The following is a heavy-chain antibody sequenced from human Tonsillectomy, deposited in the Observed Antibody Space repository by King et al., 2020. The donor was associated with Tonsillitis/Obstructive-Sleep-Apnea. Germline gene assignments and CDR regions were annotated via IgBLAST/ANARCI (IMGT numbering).Heavy chain of an antibody. CDR3: ARGIYDSSGYYPIHFDY. CDR1: GFTFSDYY. J-gene: IGHJ4*02. D-gene: IGHD3-22*01. V-gene: IGHV3-11*05. CDR2: ISSSSSYT. Sequence: VQLVESGGGLVKPGGSLRLSCAASGFTFSDYYMSWIRQAPGKGLEWVSYISSSSSYTNYADSVKGRLTNSRDNAKNSLYLQMNSLRAEETAVYYCARGIYDSSGYYPIHFDYWGQGTLVTVSS.